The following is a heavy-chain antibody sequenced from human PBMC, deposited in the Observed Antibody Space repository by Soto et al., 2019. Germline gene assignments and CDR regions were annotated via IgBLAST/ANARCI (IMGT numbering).Heavy chain of an antibody. CDR3: ARARQYYDCEFDP. V-gene: IGHV4-34*01. CDR2: INHSGST. J-gene: IGHJ5*02. CDR1: GGSFSGDY. Sequence: SETLSVTGAVYGGSFSGDYWSGMRQPPGKGLEWIGEINHSGSTNYNPSLKSRVTISVDTSKNQFSLKLSSVTAADTAVYYCARARQYYDCEFDPWGXGTLVTVS. D-gene: IGHD3-22*01.